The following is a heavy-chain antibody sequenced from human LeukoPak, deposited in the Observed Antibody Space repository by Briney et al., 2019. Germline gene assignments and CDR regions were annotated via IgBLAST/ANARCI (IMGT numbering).Heavy chain of an antibody. Sequence: ASMKVSRKASGYTFASYAMNWVRQAPGQGLEWMGWINTNTGNPTYAQGFTGRFVFSLDTSVSTAYLQISSLKAEDTAVYYCARGNLYYDFWSGYIVYWGQGTLVTVSS. V-gene: IGHV7-4-1*02. CDR3: ARGNLYYDFWSGYIVY. CDR1: GYTFASYA. D-gene: IGHD3-3*01. J-gene: IGHJ4*02. CDR2: INTNTGNP.